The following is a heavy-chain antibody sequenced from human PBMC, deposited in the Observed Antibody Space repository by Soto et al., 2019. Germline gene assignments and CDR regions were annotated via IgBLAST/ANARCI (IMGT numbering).Heavy chain of an antibody. Sequence: QVQLVQSGAEVKKPGASVKVSCKAPGYIFPSSTISWVRQAPGQGLEWMGGISAYNGNIKDAQKFQSRFTMNTDTSTSTAYMAQRSVTSDDTAMYYCAIANYGDNDYWGQGTLVTVSS. D-gene: IGHD4-17*01. V-gene: IGHV1-18*01. CDR3: AIANYGDNDY. CDR2: ISAYNGNI. CDR1: GYIFPSST. J-gene: IGHJ4*02.